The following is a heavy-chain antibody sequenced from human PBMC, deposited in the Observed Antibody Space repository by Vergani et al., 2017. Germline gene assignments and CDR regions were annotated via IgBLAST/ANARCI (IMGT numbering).Heavy chain of an antibody. V-gene: IGHV7-4-1*02. CDR2: INSNSGNP. D-gene: IGHD2-15*01. CDR3: VRTRSGSCSGGSCYSGWFDP. CDR1: GYTFTNYA. Sequence: QVQLVQSGSEGKKPGASVKVSCRASGYTFTNYALNWVRQAPGQGLEWMGWINSNSGNPTYAQGFKGRFVFSLDSSVSTSYLQINSLQPEDTAVYYGVRTRSGSCSGGSCYSGWFDPWGQGTLVTVSS. J-gene: IGHJ5*02.